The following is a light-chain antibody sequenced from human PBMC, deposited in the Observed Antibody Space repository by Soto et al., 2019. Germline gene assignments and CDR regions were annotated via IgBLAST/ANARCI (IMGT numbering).Light chain of an antibody. J-gene: IGLJ1*01. Sequence: QPVLTHPPSATGAPGRSVTISCTGTSGDVGGYNYVSWYQQHPGKAPKLMIFEVSERPSGVPDRFSASKSGNTASLTVSGLQAEDEADYYCSSYAGSNNYVFGTGTKVTVL. V-gene: IGLV2-8*01. CDR2: EVS. CDR3: SSYAGSNNYV. CDR1: SGDVGGYNY.